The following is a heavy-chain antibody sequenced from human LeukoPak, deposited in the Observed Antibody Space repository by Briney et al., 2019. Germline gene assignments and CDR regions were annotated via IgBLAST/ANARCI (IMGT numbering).Heavy chain of an antibody. D-gene: IGHD6-13*01. CDR3: ARVSSSWYQDWYFDL. V-gene: IGHV4-39*07. CDR2: IYYSGST. Sequence: SETLSLTCTVSGDSIRSSRYYWGWIRQPPGKGLEWIGSIYYSGSTSYNPSLKSRVTISVDTSKNQFSLKLSSVTAADTAVYYCARVSSSWYQDWYFDLWGRGTLVTVSS. J-gene: IGHJ2*01. CDR1: GDSIRSSRYY.